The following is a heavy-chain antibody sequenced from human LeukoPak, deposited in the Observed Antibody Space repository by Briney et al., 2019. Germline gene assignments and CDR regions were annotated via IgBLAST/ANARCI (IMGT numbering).Heavy chain of an antibody. V-gene: IGHV3-53*01. J-gene: IGHJ4*02. CDR2: IYTGGIT. Sequence: GGSLRLSCAATGLIVSSNHMAWVRHAPGKGLEWVSVIYTGGITYYADSVQGRFTISRDNSKNTVYLHMNNLRVEDTALYYCARDHAPAGEGLDYWGQGTQVTVSP. CDR1: GLIVSSNH. CDR3: ARDHAPAGEGLDY. D-gene: IGHD6-13*01.